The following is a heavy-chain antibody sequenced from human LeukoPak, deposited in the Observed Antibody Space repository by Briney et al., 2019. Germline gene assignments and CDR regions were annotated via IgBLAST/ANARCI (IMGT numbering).Heavy chain of an antibody. V-gene: IGHV3-21*01. CDR2: ISSSGSYI. D-gene: IGHD3-22*01. CDR1: RFTFSTYT. J-gene: IGHJ4*02. Sequence: PGGSLRLSCAASRFTFSTYTMNWVRQAPGKGLEWVSSISSSGSYIYYADSVKGRFTISRDNAKNSLYLQMNSLRAEDTAVYYCARAVVYYYDSSGYLDYWGQGTLVTVSS. CDR3: ARAVVYYYDSSGYLDY.